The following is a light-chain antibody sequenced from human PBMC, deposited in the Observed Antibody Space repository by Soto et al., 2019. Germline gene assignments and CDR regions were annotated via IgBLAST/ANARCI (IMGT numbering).Light chain of an antibody. V-gene: IGKV1-5*03. CDR1: QTISSW. Sequence: DIQMTQSPSTLSVSVGDSVTVTCLASQTISSWLAWYQQKPGKAPKLLIYKASTLKSGVPSRFSGSGSGTEFTLTISSLQPDDFATYYCQQYNTYSLTFGGGTKVDIK. CDR2: KAS. CDR3: QQYNTYSLT. J-gene: IGKJ4*01.